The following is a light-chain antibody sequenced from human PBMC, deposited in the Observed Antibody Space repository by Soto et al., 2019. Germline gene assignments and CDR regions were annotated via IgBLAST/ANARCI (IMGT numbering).Light chain of an antibody. V-gene: IGKV1-39*01. CDR2: AAS. Sequence: DIQMTQSPSSLSASVGDRVTITCRASQSISTYLNWYQQKPGKAPKVLIYAASSLQSGVPSRFSGSGSGTDFTLTISSLQPEDFATYYCQQSYSFPWTFGQGTKVDIK. CDR3: QQSYSFPWT. J-gene: IGKJ1*01. CDR1: QSISTY.